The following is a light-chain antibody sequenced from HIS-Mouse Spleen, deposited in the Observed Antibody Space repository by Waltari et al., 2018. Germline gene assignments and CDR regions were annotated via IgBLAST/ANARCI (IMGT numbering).Light chain of an antibody. CDR1: QGISSY. J-gene: IGKJ2*01. CDR2: AAS. CDR3: QQYYSYPYT. Sequence: AIRMTQSPSSLSASTGHRVTITCPASQGISSYLAWYQQKPGKAPKLLIYAASTLQSGVPSRFSGSGSGTDFTLTISCLQSEDFATYYCQQYYSYPYTFGQGTKLEIK. V-gene: IGKV1-8*01.